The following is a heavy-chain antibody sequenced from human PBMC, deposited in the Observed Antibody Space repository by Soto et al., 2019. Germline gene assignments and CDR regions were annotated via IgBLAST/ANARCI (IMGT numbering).Heavy chain of an antibody. J-gene: IGHJ5*02. V-gene: IGHV4-4*02. Sequence: SETLSLTCAVSGGPISSSNWWSWVRQPLGKGLEWIGEIYHSGSTNYNPSLKSRVTISVDKSKNQFSLKLSSVTAADTAVYYCARSPPVIGANWFDPWGRGTLVT. CDR3: ARSPPVIGANWFDP. CDR2: IYHSGST. D-gene: IGHD1-26*01. CDR1: GGPISSSNW.